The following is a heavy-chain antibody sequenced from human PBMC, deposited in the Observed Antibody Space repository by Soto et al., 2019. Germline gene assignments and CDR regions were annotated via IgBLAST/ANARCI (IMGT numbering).Heavy chain of an antibody. CDR1: GFPFDDNA. V-gene: IGHV3-9*01. J-gene: IGHJ3*01. CDR3: VKDMENSVWRTWDAFDV. D-gene: IGHD3-3*01. CDR2: INWNSNSV. Sequence: EVRLVESGGDLVQPGGSLRLSCTASGFPFDDNAMHWVRQTPGRGLEWVAGINWNSNSVMYGDSVKGRFTISRDNAKNALYLQMNRLRPEDTALYFCVKDMENSVWRTWDAFDVWGQGTMVTVSS.